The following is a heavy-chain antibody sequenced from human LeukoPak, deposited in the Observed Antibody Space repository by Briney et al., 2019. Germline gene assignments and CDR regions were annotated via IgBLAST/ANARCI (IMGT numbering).Heavy chain of an antibody. J-gene: IGHJ4*02. D-gene: IGHD4-17*01. CDR2: VSGSGGST. CDR3: AKDPLTTLTTHVDY. V-gene: IGHV3-23*01. CDR1: GFTFSSYA. Sequence: GGSLRLSCAASGFTFSSYAMSWVRQAPGKGLEWVSAVSGSGGSTYYADSVKGRFTISRDNSKNTLYLQMNSLRAEDTAVYYCAKDPLTTLTTHVDYWGQGTLVTVSS.